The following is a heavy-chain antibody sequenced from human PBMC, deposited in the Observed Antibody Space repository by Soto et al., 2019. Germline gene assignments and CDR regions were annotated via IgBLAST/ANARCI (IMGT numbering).Heavy chain of an antibody. Sequence: GGSLRLSCAASGFTFSSYWMSWVRQAPGKGLEWVANIKQDGSEKHYVDSVKGRFTISRDNAKNSLYLQMNSLRAEDTAVYYCARTSYSNYVDYYYYGMDVWGQGTTVTVSS. J-gene: IGHJ6*02. CDR3: ARTSYSNYVDYYYYGMDV. V-gene: IGHV3-7*01. CDR1: GFTFSSYW. D-gene: IGHD4-4*01. CDR2: IKQDGSEK.